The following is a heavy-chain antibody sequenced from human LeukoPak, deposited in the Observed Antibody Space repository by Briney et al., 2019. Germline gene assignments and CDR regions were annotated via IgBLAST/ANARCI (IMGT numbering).Heavy chain of an antibody. V-gene: IGHV3-23*01. CDR2: ISGSGGST. CDR3: ARYSSGWPRRYFDY. CDR1: GFTFSSYD. Sequence: DPGGSLRLSCAASGFTFSSYDMSWVRQAPGKGLEWVSAISGSGGSTYYADSVKGRFTISRDNSKNTLYLQMNSLRAEDTAVYYCARYSSGWPRRYFDYWGQGTLVTVSS. J-gene: IGHJ4*02. D-gene: IGHD6-19*01.